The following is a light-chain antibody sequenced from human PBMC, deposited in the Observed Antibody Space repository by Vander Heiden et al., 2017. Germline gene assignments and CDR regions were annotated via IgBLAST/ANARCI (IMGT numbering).Light chain of an antibody. CDR1: QSIRTE. CDR2: DAA. J-gene: IGKJ4*01. Sequence: EVVLTQSPVTLSLCPGERATLSCRASQSIRTELLWYQQKTGQAPRLLIFDAAYRATGIPARFSGRGSGTDFTLTISGLEPEDVAVYYCLQRSTWPLTFGGGTKVEVK. V-gene: IGKV3-11*01. CDR3: LQRSTWPLT.